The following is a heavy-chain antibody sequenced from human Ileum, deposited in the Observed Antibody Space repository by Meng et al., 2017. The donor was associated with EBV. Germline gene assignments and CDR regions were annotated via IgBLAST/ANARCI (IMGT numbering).Heavy chain of an antibody. CDR2: IYYSGNT. V-gene: IGHV4-30-4*01. CDR1: GVSINGGNYY. Sequence: QVQLQESGPGLVRPSQXLSLTGAVSGVSINGGNYYWSWIRQPPGKGLEWIGYIYYSGNTYYNPSLKSRVTISVDTSKNQFSLNLNSVTAADTAVYYCARDGGGGSGSYYRWFESWGQGTLVIVSS. D-gene: IGHD3-10*01. CDR3: ARDGGGGSGSYYRWFES. J-gene: IGHJ5*01.